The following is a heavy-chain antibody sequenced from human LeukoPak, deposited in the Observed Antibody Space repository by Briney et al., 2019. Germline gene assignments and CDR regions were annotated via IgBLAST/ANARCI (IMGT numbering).Heavy chain of an antibody. CDR2: IYYSGST. D-gene: IGHD2-2*01. CDR3: ARIPTNAVPAAHNGFDI. V-gene: IGHV4-39*01. Sequence: SETLSLTCTVSGGSISNSNYYWGWIRQPPGKGLEWIGNIYYSGSTYYNPSLRSRVTISVDTSKNQFSLKLSSVTAADTAVYYCARIPTNAVPAAHNGFDIWGRGTMLTVSS. J-gene: IGHJ3*02. CDR1: GGSISNSNYY.